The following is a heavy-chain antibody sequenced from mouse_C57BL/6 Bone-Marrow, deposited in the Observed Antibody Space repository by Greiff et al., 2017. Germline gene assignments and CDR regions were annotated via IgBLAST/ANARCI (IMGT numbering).Heavy chain of an antibody. CDR3: ARKSAGGYFDY. J-gene: IGHJ2*01. V-gene: IGHV1-59*01. Sequence: VQLQQPGAELVRPGTSVKLSCKASGYTFTSYWMHWVKQRPGQGLEWIGVIDPSDSYTNYNQKFKGKATLTVDTSSSTAYMQLSSLTSEDSAVYYCARKSAGGYFDYWGQGTTLTVSS. D-gene: IGHD4-1*01. CDR2: IDPSDSYT. CDR1: GYTFTSYW.